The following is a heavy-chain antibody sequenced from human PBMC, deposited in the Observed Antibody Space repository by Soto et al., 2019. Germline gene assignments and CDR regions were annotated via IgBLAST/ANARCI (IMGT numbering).Heavy chain of an antibody. CDR1: GFTFSSYA. V-gene: IGHV3-23*01. CDR3: ARDYDSSGYPRYYFDY. Sequence: PGGSLRLSCAASGFTFSSYAMSWVRQAPGKGLEWVSAISGSGVSTYYADSVKGRFTISRDNSKNTLYLQMNSLRAEDTAVYYCARDYDSSGYPRYYFDYWGQGTLVTVS. J-gene: IGHJ4*02. D-gene: IGHD3-22*01. CDR2: ISGSGVST.